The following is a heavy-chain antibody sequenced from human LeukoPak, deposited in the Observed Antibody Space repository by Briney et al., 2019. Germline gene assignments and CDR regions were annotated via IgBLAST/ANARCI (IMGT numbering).Heavy chain of an antibody. V-gene: IGHV4-34*01. Sequence: GSLRLSCAASGLTFSSYAMTWVRQPPGKGLEWIGEINHSGSTNFNPSLKSRVTISVDTSKNQCSLKLSSVTAADTAVYYCARGRIYGSGGSCYSGYFDYWGQGTLVTVSS. CDR1: GLTFSSYA. J-gene: IGHJ4*02. CDR3: ARGRIYGSGGSCYSGYFDY. CDR2: INHSGST. D-gene: IGHD2-15*01.